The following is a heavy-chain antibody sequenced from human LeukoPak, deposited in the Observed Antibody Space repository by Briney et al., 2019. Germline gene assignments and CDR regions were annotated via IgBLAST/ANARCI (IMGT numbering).Heavy chain of an antibody. V-gene: IGHV3-33*01. Sequence: GGSLRLSCAASGFTFSSYGMHWVRQVPGKGLEWVALIWYDGSNKYYADSVKGRFIISRDNSKDTLYLQMNSLRAEDTAVYYCARRYCSGGSCYPGYFDYWGQGTLVTVSS. D-gene: IGHD2-15*01. CDR2: IWYDGSNK. CDR3: ARRYCSGGSCYPGYFDY. CDR1: GFTFSSYG. J-gene: IGHJ4*02.